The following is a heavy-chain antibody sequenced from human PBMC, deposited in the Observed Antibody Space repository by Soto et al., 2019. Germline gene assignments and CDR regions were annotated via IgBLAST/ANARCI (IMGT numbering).Heavy chain of an antibody. CDR2: IRSKANSYAT. J-gene: IGHJ3*02. CDR1: GFTFSGSA. Sequence: GGSLRLSCAASGFTFSGSAMHWVRQASGKGLEWVGRIRSKANSYATAYAASVKGRFTISRDDSKNTAYLQMNSLKTEDTAVYYCTRLGRDYYGSGSYYTDAFDIWGQGTMVTVSS. CDR3: TRLGRDYYGSGSYYTDAFDI. V-gene: IGHV3-73*01. D-gene: IGHD3-10*01.